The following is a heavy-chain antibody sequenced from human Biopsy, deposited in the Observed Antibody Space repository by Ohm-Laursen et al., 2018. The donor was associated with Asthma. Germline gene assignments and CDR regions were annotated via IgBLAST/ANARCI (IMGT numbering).Heavy chain of an antibody. CDR1: GFAFDSYA. V-gene: IGHV3-30*18. D-gene: IGHD5-12*01. CDR2: ISYDGNHK. Sequence: SLRLSCAAPGFAFDSYAMYWVRQSPGKGPEWVAVISYDGNHKFYEDSVKGRFTISRDNSKNSLYLHMNSLRTEDTAVYYCAKRRGYSGHDNDYWGQGTLVIVSS. J-gene: IGHJ4*02. CDR3: AKRRGYSGHDNDY.